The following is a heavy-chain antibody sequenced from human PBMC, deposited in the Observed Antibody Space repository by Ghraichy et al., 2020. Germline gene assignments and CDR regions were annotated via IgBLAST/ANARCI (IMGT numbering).Heavy chain of an antibody. Sequence: SETLSLTCTVSGGSISSGGYYWSWIRQHPGKGLEWIGYIYYSGSTYYNPSLKSRVTISVDTSKNQFSLKLSSVTAADTAVYYCARDSVITMVRAENYYGMDVWGQGTTVTVSS. J-gene: IGHJ6*02. V-gene: IGHV4-31*03. CDR3: ARDSVITMVRAENYYGMDV. CDR2: IYYSGST. CDR1: GGSISSGGYY. D-gene: IGHD3-10*01.